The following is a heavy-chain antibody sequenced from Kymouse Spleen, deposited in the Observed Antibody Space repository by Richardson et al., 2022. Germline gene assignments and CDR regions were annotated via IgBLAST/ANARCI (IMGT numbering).Heavy chain of an antibody. CDR3: ARDLDYYGSGSYWDY. J-gene: IGHJ4*02. CDR1: GFTFSSYW. D-gene: IGHD3-10*01. Sequence: EVQLVESGGGLVQPGGSLRLSCAASGFTFSSYWMSWVRQAPGKGLEWVANIKQDGSEKYYVDSVKGRFTISRDNAKNSLYLQMNSLRAEDTAVYYCARDLDYYGSGSYWDYWGQGTLVTVSS. V-gene: IGHV3-7*01. CDR2: IKQDGSEK.